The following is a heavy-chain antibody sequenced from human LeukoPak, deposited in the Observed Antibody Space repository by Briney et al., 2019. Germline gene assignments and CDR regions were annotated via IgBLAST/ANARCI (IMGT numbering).Heavy chain of an antibody. CDR3: AKAGYSYGFYYYYMDV. V-gene: IGHV3-48*04. D-gene: IGHD5-18*01. Sequence: GGSLRLSCAASGFTFSSYSMNWVRQAPGKGLEWVSYISSSGSTIYYADSVKGRFTISRDNAKNSLYLQMNSLRAEDTAVYYCAKAGYSYGFYYYYMDVWGKGTTVTVSS. CDR2: ISSSGSTI. J-gene: IGHJ6*03. CDR1: GFTFSSYS.